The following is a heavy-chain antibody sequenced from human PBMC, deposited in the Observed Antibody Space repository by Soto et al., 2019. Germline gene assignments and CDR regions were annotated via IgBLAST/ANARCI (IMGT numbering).Heavy chain of an antibody. CDR2: TYYRSKWYN. D-gene: IGHD3-22*01. CDR1: GYSVSSNSAA. J-gene: IGHJ3*02. V-gene: IGHV6-1*01. CDR3: ARDRAYYYDSSGYYHDAFDI. Sequence: QTRSLAGAISGYSVSSNSAAWNWIRQSPSRGLEWLGRTYYRSKWYNDYAVSVKSRITINPDTSKNQFSLQLNSVTPEDTAVYYCARDRAYYYDSSGYYHDAFDIWGQGTMVTVSS.